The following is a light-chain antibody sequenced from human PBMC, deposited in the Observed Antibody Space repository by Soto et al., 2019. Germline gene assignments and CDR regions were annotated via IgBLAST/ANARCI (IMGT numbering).Light chain of an antibody. J-gene: IGKJ2*01. CDR3: QQYRSDFYT. V-gene: IGKV1-5*01. Sequence: DIQLTQSPSTLSASVGDRVTITCRASQSIGSYLARYQQKVGKAPKLLIYDGSHLESGVPSRFSGSGSGTELTLTISPLQPDDFATYYCQQYRSDFYTFGQGTKVEMK. CDR1: QSIGSY. CDR2: DGS.